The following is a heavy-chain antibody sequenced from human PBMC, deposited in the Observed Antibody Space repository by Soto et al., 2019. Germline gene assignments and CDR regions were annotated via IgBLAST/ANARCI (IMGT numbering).Heavy chain of an antibody. J-gene: IGHJ3*01. D-gene: IGHD3-22*01. V-gene: IGHV1-2*02. CDR3: ASYYAVWAGASGF. CDR1: GYIFTAYY. CDR2: INPASGGT. Sequence: QVQLVQSGAEVKKPGASVKVSCKASGYIFTAYYMNWVRQAPGQGLEWMGWINPASGGTNYAQKFQGRVTMTTDPSISTAYRELISLRADDTAVYYCASYYAVWAGASGFWGQGTMVIVSS.